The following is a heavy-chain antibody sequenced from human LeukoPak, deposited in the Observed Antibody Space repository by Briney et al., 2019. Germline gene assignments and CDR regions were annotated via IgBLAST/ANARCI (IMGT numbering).Heavy chain of an antibody. CDR3: ARAYCSGGSREEENWFDP. D-gene: IGHD2-15*01. J-gene: IGHJ5*02. Sequence: SETLSLTCAVYGGSFSGYYWSWIRQPPGKGLEWIGEINHSGSTNYNPSLKSRVTISVDTSKNQFSLKLSSVTAADTAVYYCARAYCSGGSREEENWFDPWGQGTLVTVSS. CDR2: INHSGST. V-gene: IGHV4-34*01. CDR1: GGSFSGYY.